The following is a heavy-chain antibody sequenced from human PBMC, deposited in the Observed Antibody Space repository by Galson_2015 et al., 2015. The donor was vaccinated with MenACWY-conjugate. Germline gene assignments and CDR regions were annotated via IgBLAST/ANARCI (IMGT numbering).Heavy chain of an antibody. V-gene: IGHV6-1*01. CDR1: GDSVSGTNVA. J-gene: IGHJ4*01. CDR3: ASEVLNIFGS. CDR2: TYYTSRWYT. Sequence: CAISGDSVSGTNVAWNWIRQSPSRGLEWLGRTYYTSRWYTNYAMSVTRRIAISPDTSKNQVTLQLNSVTPEDTAVYYCASEVLNIFGSRGQGTLVPVSS. D-gene: IGHD3-9*01.